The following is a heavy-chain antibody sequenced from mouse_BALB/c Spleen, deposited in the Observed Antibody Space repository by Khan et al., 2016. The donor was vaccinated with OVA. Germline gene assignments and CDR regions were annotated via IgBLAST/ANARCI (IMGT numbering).Heavy chain of an antibody. V-gene: IGHV1-4*01. J-gene: IGHJ3*01. CDR1: GYTFTSYT. CDR2: INPSSGYT. Sequence: QVQLKESGTELARPGASVKMSCKASGYTFTSYTMHWVKQRPGQGLEWIGYINPSSGYTNYNQKFKDKATLTADKSSITAYMQLSSLTSEDSAIYYCAREGAYYRADGWFAYWGQGTPVTVSA. CDR3: AREGAYYRADGWFAY. D-gene: IGHD2-14*01.